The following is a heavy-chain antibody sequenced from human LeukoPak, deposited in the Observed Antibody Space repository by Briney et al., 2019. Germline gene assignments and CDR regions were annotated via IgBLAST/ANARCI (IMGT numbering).Heavy chain of an antibody. CDR1: GGTFSSYA. Sequence: PMASVKVSCKASGGTFSSYAISWVRQAPGQGLEWMGRIIPILGIANYAQKFQGRVTITADKSTSTAYMELSSLRSEDTAVYYCARARGGYDYGDYMGRGDWGQGTLVTVSS. D-gene: IGHD4-17*01. CDR2: IIPILGIA. CDR3: ARARGGYDYGDYMGRGD. J-gene: IGHJ4*02. V-gene: IGHV1-69*04.